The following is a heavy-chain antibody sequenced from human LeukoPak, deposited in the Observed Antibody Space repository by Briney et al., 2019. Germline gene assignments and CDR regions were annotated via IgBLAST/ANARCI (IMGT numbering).Heavy chain of an antibody. D-gene: IGHD2-2*02. CDR3: ARDSQDCSSTSCYTDYYYYYMDV. J-gene: IGHJ6*03. CDR1: GFTFSSYW. CDR2: IKQDGSEK. Sequence: GGSLRLSCAASGFTFSSYWMSWVRQAPGKGLEWVANIKQDGSEKYYVDSVKGRFTISRDNAKNSLFLQMNSLRAEDTAVYYCARDSQDCSSTSCYTDYYYYYMDVWGKGTTVTVSS. V-gene: IGHV3-7*01.